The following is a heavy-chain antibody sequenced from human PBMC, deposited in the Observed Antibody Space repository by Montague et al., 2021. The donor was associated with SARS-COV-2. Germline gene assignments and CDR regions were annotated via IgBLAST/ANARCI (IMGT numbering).Heavy chain of an antibody. J-gene: IGHJ4*02. Sequence: CAISGDSVSSDIATWNWIRQSPSRDLEWLGGTYYRSKRYNDYAESVKSRITIDPDTSKHQFSLHLNSVTPEDTAVYYCARIPVGSKYYFDFWGQGTLVTVSS. D-gene: IGHD2-2*01. CDR3: ARIPVGSKYYFDF. CDR2: TYYRSKRYN. CDR1: GDSVSSDIAT. V-gene: IGHV6-1*01.